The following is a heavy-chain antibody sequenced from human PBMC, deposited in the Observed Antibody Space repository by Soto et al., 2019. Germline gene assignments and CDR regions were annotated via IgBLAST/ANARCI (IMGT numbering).Heavy chain of an antibody. V-gene: IGHV1-69*01. CDR2: IIPIFGTA. Sequence: QVQLVQSGAEVKKPGSSVKVSCKASGGTFSSYAISWVRQAPGQGLEWMGGIIPIFGTANYAQKFQGRGKITADESTSTAYMELSSLRSEDTAVYYCARASLVDTNYYDYGMDVWGQGTTVTVSS. CDR3: ARASLVDTNYYDYGMDV. CDR1: GGTFSSYA. D-gene: IGHD5-18*01. J-gene: IGHJ6*02.